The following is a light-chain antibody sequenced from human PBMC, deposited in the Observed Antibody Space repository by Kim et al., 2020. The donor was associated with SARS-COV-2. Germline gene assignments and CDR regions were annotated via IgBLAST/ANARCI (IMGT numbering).Light chain of an antibody. J-gene: IGKJ5*01. CDR3: QHYDDLPSST. CDR1: QDITKS. CDR2: DAS. Sequence: DIQMTQSPSSLSASVGDRVTITCQASQDITKSLNWIQQKPGKAPKVLIYDASNLETGVPSRFSGSGSGTDFTFTISSLQPEDVARYYCQHYDDLPSSTFGQGTRLEIK. V-gene: IGKV1-33*01.